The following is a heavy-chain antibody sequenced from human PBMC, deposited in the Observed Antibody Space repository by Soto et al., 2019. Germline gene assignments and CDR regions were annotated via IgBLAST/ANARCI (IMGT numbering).Heavy chain of an antibody. V-gene: IGHV1-69*12. CDR2: IIPIFGTA. Sequence: QVQLVQSGAEVKKPGSSVKVSCKASGGTFSSYAISWVRQAPGQGLEWMGGIIPIFGTANYAQKFQGRVTITADESTSTAYMELSSLRSEDTVVYYCARDLGGNSVDWYFDLWGRGTLVTVSS. J-gene: IGHJ2*01. D-gene: IGHD2-21*02. CDR1: GGTFSSYA. CDR3: ARDLGGNSVDWYFDL.